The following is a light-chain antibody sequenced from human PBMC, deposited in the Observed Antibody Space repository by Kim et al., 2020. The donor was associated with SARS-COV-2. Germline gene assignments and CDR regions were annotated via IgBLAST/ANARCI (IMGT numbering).Light chain of an antibody. V-gene: IGKV3-20*01. J-gene: IGKJ2*01. Sequence: PGERATLACRPMQSVSRTSLAWYQQRPGPAPRLLVHDTSIRATGVPDTFSGSGSGTDFTLTISSLEPEDFAVYYCQHYHSSPPTYTFGQGTKLEI. CDR3: QHYHSSPPTYT. CDR2: DTS. CDR1: QSVSRTS.